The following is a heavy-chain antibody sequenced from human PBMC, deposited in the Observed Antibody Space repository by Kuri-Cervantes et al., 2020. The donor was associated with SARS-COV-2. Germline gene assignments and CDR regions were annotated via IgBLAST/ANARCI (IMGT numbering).Heavy chain of an antibody. V-gene: IGHV3-23*01. D-gene: IGHD3-3*01. CDR2: ISGSGGST. Sequence: GGSLRLSCAASGSTFRDYYLSWVRQAPGKGLEWVSAISGSGGSTYYADSVKGRFTISRDNSKNTLYLQMNSLRAEDTAVYYCAKVYYDFWSGYYNYYYYMDVWGKGTTVTVSS. J-gene: IGHJ6*03. CDR3: AKVYYDFWSGYYNYYYYMDV. CDR1: GSTFRDYY.